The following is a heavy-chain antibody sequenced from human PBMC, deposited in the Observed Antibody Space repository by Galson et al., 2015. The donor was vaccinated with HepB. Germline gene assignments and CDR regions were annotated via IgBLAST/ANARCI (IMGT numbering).Heavy chain of an antibody. CDR1: GFIFSNHG. CDR3: AKSGYGDYDTPYYLDY. Sequence: SLRLSCAASGFIFSNHGIHWVRQAPGKGLEWVAGISYDGSDKHHAESVKGRFTISRDNSKNTLYLQMNSLRAEDTAVYYCAKSGYGDYDTPYYLDYWGRGTLVTVSS. V-gene: IGHV3-30*18. D-gene: IGHD4-17*01. CDR2: ISYDGSDK. J-gene: IGHJ4*02.